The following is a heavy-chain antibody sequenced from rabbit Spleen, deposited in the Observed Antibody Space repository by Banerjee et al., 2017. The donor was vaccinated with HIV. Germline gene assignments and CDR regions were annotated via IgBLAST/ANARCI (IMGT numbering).Heavy chain of an antibody. CDR1: GFSLNSGYD. Sequence: QSLEESGGCLVKPGASLTLTCKASGFSLNSGYDMCCVRQAPGKGLEWIASIYAGSSGATYSASWAKGRFTITKTSSTTVTLQITRLTVADAAAYFCARDLPGASSWKFYLWGPGTLVSVS. J-gene: IGHJ4*01. V-gene: IGHV1S40*01. CDR3: ARDLPGASSWKFYL. D-gene: IGHD8-1*01. CDR2: IYAGSSGAT.